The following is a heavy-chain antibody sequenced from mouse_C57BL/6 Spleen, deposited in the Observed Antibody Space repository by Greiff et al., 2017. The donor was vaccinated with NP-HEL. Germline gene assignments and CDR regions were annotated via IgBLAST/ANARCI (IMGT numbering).Heavy chain of an antibody. Sequence: VQLKESGPGLVKPSQSLSLTCSVTGYSITSGYYWNWIRQFPGNKLEWMGYISYDGSNNYNPSLKNRISITRDTSKNQFFLKLNSVTTEDTATYYCARALANWDPFDYWGQGTTLTVSS. V-gene: IGHV3-6*01. CDR1: GYSITSGYY. D-gene: IGHD4-1*01. CDR2: ISYDGSN. CDR3: ARALANWDPFDY. J-gene: IGHJ2*01.